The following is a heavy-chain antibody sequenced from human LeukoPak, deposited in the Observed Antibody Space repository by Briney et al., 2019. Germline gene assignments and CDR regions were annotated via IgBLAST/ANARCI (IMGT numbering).Heavy chain of an antibody. CDR1: GGTFSSYA. J-gene: IGHJ1*01. CDR2: FDRENGES. CDR3: ATGIVAPQH. D-gene: IGHD3-22*01. V-gene: IGHV1-24*01. Sequence: GASVKVSCKASGGTFSSYAISWVRQAPGKGLEWMGGFDRENGESIYAQTFQGRVTVTEDTSIDTAYMELSSLRSEDTAVYYCATGIVAPQHWGQGTLVTVSS.